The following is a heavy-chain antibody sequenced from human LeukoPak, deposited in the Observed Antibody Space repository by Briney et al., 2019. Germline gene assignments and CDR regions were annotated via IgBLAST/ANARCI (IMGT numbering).Heavy chain of an antibody. D-gene: IGHD3-10*01. V-gene: IGHV4-59*01. J-gene: IGHJ5*02. CDR3: ARNVGRWFDP. CDR2: IYYPGST. Sequence: PSETLSLTCTVSGGSISSYYWSWIRQPPGRGLEWIGYIYYPGSTNYNPSLKGRVTISVVTSKNQFSLKLSSVTAADTAVYYCARNVGRWFDPWGQGTLVTVSS. CDR1: GGSISSYY.